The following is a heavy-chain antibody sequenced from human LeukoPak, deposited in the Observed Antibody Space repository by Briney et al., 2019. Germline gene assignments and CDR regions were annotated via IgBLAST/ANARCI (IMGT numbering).Heavy chain of an antibody. J-gene: IGHJ3*01. Sequence: LRLSCAVSGFTLSEHAMSWIRQPPGKGLEWIGYIYYSGSTYYNPSLKSRVTISVDTSKNQFSLKLSSVTAADTAVYYCAGRGWAFDVWGQGTMVTVSS. V-gene: IGHV4-30-4*08. D-gene: IGHD5-12*01. CDR2: IYYSGST. CDR1: GFTLSEHA. CDR3: AGRGWAFDV.